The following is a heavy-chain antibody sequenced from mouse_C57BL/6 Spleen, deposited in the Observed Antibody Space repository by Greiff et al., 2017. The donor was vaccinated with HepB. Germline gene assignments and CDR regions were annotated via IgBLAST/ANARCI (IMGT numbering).Heavy chain of an antibody. CDR2: ISYSGST. D-gene: IGHD4-1*01. CDR1: GYSITSGYD. V-gene: IGHV3-1*01. Sequence: EVKVEESGPGMVKPSQSLSLTCTVTGYSITSGYDWHWIRHFPGNKLEWMGYISYSGSTNYNPSLKSRISITHDTSKNHFFLKLNSVTTEDTATYYCARGGRLTGFDYWGQGTTLTVSS. J-gene: IGHJ2*01. CDR3: ARGGRLTGFDY.